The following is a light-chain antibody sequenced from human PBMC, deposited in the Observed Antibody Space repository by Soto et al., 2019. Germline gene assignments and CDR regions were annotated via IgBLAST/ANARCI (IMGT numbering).Light chain of an antibody. Sequence: QSALAQPPSASGSPGQSVTISCTGTSSDVGDNYVSWYQQHLGKAPKLIIYEVTLRPSGVPDRFSGSKSGNTASLAISGLQPEDEADYYCAAWDDSLNALFGTGTKLTVL. J-gene: IGLJ1*01. V-gene: IGLV2-8*01. CDR1: SSDVGDNY. CDR2: EVT. CDR3: AAWDDSLNAL.